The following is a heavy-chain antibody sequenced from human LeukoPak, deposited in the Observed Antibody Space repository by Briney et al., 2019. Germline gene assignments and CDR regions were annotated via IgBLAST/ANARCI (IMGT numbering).Heavy chain of an antibody. J-gene: IGHJ6*02. CDR2: IYPGDSDT. D-gene: IGHD3-3*01. CDR3: ARSGFWSGYYGYYGMDV. Sequence: GESLKISCKGSGYSFTSHWIGWVRQMPGKGLEWMGIIYPGDSDTRYSPSFQGQVTISADKSISTAYLQWSSLKASDTAMYYCARSGFWSGYYGYYGMDVWGQGTTVTVSS. CDR1: GYSFTSHW. V-gene: IGHV5-51*01.